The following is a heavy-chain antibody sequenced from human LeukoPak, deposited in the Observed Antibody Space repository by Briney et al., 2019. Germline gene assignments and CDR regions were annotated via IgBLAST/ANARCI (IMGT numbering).Heavy chain of an antibody. Sequence: SETPSLTCTVSGGSISSYYWSWIRAPPREGLGGVWDINYSGSTKYNPPRRGRSTLSVDTSKNQFSLKVSSVTAADTAFYYCARHPSSSGLYYFDYWGQGTLGTVSS. CDR1: GGSISSYY. CDR2: INYSGST. D-gene: IGHD6-19*01. CDR3: ARHPSSSGLYYFDY. J-gene: IGHJ4*02. V-gene: IGHV4-59*08.